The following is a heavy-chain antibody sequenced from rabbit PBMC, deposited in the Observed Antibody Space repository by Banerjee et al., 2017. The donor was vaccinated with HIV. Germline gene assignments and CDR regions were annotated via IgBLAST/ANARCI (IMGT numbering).Heavy chain of an antibody. D-gene: IGHD2-1*01. J-gene: IGHJ6*01. Sequence: QSLEESGGGLVQPGASLTLTCTASGFSFSSSYCMCWVRQAPGKGLEWIACIYAGGTTYYASWVNGRFTISKTSSTTVTLQMTSLTAADTATHFCARGDNNGDSAGMHLWGPGTLVTVS. CDR3: ARGDNNGDSAGMHL. V-gene: IGHV1S40*01. CDR1: GFSFSSSYC. CDR2: IYAGGTT.